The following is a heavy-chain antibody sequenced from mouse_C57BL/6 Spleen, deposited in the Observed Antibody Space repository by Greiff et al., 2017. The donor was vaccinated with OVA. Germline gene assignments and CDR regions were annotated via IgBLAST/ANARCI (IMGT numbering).Heavy chain of an antibody. Sequence: VQLVESGAELVKPGASVKMSCKASGYTFTTYPIEWMKQNHGKSLEWIGNFHPYNDDTKYNEKFKGKATLTVEKSSSTVYLELSRLTSDDSAVYYCATSYDYDVGFAYWGQGTLVTVSA. V-gene: IGHV1-47*01. J-gene: IGHJ3*01. D-gene: IGHD2-4*01. CDR2: FHPYNDDT. CDR1: GYTFTTYP. CDR3: ATSYDYDVGFAY.